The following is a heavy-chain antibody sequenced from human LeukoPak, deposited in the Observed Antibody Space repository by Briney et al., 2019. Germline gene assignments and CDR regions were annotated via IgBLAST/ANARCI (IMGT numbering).Heavy chain of an antibody. CDR1: GYTFTSYG. Sequence: ASVKVSCKASGYTFTSYGISWVRQAPGQGIEWMGWISAYNGNTNYAQKLQGRVTMTTDTSTSTAYMEVRSLRSDDTAVYYCALGGGSSWYRYFDYWGQGTLVTVSS. D-gene: IGHD6-13*01. CDR2: ISAYNGNT. CDR3: ALGGGSSWYRYFDY. V-gene: IGHV1-18*01. J-gene: IGHJ4*02.